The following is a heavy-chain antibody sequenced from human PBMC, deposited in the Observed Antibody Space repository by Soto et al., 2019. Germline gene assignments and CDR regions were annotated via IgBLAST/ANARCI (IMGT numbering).Heavy chain of an antibody. V-gene: IGHV4-30-4*01. CDR1: GGSISSGDYY. J-gene: IGHJ3*02. D-gene: IGHD6-19*01. CDR2: IYYSGST. CDR3: ARVSVSWVVYAFDI. Sequence: ASETLSLTCTVSGGSISSGDYYWGWIRQPPGKGLEWIGYIYYSGSTYYNPSLKSRVTISVDTSKNQFSLKLSSVTAADTAVYYCARVSVSWVVYAFDIWGQGTMVTVS.